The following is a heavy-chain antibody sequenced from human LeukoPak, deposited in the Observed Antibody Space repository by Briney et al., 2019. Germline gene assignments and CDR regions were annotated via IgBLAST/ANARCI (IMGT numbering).Heavy chain of an antibody. V-gene: IGHV3-21*01. D-gene: IGHD1-26*01. Sequence: GGSLRLSCAASGFTFSNYGMSWVRQAPGKGLEWVSAITATSSSTHDADSVKGRFTISRDNAKNSLYLQMNSLRAEDTAVYYCARDLVGATIPGLWGQGTMVTVSS. CDR2: ITATSSST. CDR1: GFTFSNYG. J-gene: IGHJ3*01. CDR3: ARDLVGATIPGL.